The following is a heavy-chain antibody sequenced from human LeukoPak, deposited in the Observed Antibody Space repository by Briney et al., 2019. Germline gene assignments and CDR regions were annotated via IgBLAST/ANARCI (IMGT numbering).Heavy chain of an antibody. J-gene: IGHJ4*02. CDR3: ARSGGWLLRFDY. Sequence: SETLSLTCAVYGGSFSGYYWSWIRQPPGKGLEWVGEINHSGSTNYNPSLKSRVTISVDTSKNQFSLKLSSVTAADTAVYYCARSGGWLLRFDYWGQGTLVTVSS. CDR2: INHSGST. V-gene: IGHV4-34*01. D-gene: IGHD3-22*01. CDR1: GGSFSGYY.